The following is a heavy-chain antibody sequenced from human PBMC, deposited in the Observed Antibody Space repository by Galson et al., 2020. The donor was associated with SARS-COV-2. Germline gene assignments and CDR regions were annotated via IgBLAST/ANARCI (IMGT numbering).Heavy chain of an antibody. D-gene: IGHD3-10*01. CDR1: DGPLNSYS. Sequence: QTSEPLYLTCTASDGPLNSYSWSWLQQPPEKGQAWIGYIYYSRSTNYNHYLKRRVTISIDTSQNQFSLRLSSVTAADTAVYYCARFRFYIRHYYGLDVWGQGTTVTVAS. V-gene: IGHV4-59*01. CDR2: IYYSRST. CDR3: ARFRFYIRHYYGLDV. J-gene: IGHJ6*02.